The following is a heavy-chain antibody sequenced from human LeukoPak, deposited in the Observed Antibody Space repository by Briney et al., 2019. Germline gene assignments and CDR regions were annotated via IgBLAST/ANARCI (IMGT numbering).Heavy chain of an antibody. CDR2: IYTSGST. V-gene: IGHV4-61*02. CDR1: GGSISSGSYY. Sequence: SQTLSLTCTVSGGSISSGSYYWSWIRQPAGKGLEWIGRIYTSGSTNYNPSLKSRVTISVDTSKNQFSLKLSSVTAADTAVYYCARSTPTYGDYGTYYYYYTDVWGKGTTVTVSS. J-gene: IGHJ6*03. D-gene: IGHD4-17*01. CDR3: ARSTPTYGDYGTYYYYYTDV.